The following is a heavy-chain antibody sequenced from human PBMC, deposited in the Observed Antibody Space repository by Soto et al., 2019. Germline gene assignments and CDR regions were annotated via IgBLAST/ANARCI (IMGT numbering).Heavy chain of an antibody. J-gene: IGHJ6*02. CDR1: GGSISSYY. CDR2: IYYSGST. V-gene: IGHV4-59*12. CDR3: ARDEYSSSWYAPSYYYYGMDV. D-gene: IGHD6-13*01. Sequence: SETLSLTCTVSGGSISSYYWSWIRQPPGKGLEWFGYIYYSGSTNYNPSLKSRVTISVDTSKNQFSLKLSSVTAADTAVYYCARDEYSSSWYAPSYYYYGMDVSGQAIMVTVAS.